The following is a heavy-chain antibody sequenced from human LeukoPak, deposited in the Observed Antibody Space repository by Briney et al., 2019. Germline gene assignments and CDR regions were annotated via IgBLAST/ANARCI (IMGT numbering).Heavy chain of an antibody. CDR2: ISGSGGST. CDR1: GFTFSSYA. CDR3: AKDQRRAAAGRQYFYYGMDV. V-gene: IGHV3-23*01. J-gene: IGHJ6*02. Sequence: GASLRLSCAASGFTFSSYAMSWVRQAPGKGLEWVSVISGSGGSTYYADSVKGRFTISRDNSKNTLYLQMNSLRAEDTAVYYCAKDQRRAAAGRQYFYYGMDVWGQGTTVTVSS. D-gene: IGHD6-13*01.